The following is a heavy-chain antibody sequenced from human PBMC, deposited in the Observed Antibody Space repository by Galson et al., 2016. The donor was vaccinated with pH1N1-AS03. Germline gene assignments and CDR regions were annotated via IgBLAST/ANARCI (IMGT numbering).Heavy chain of an antibody. Sequence: TLSLTCTVSGGSIRSGTYSWNWIRQPAGKGLEWLGRIPTSGNSNYKSRVTLSLDTSKNQFSLNLNSVTAADTAVYYCARRGFFGVIIKHYYFDFWGQGALVTVSS. D-gene: IGHD3-3*01. CDR3: ARRGFFGVIIKHYYFDF. CDR2: IPTSGNS. V-gene: IGHV4-61*02. J-gene: IGHJ4*02. CDR1: GGSIRSGTYS.